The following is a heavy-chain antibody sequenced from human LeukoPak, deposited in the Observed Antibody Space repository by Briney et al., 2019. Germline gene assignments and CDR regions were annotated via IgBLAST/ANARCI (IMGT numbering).Heavy chain of an antibody. Sequence: GGSLRLSCAASGFTFSSYTMNWVRQAPWKGLEWVSSISSSSSYIYYADSVKGRFTISRDNAKNSLYLQMNSLRAEDTAVYYCASGPGGYTRWGQGTLVTVSS. D-gene: IGHD3-10*01. CDR1: GFTFSSYT. CDR2: ISSSSSYI. J-gene: IGHJ4*02. CDR3: ASGPGGYTR. V-gene: IGHV3-21*01.